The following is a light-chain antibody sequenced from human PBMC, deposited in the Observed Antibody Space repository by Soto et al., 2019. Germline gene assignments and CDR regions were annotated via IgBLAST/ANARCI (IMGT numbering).Light chain of an antibody. CDR2: NNN. V-gene: IGLV1-44*01. CDR1: SSNIGSDT. CDR3: ASWDDSLNGVV. J-gene: IGLJ2*01. Sequence: QSVLTQPPSASGTPGQRVTISCSGSSSNIGSDTVNWYQQLPGTAPKLLIYNNNHRPSGVPDRFSGSQSGTSASLAISGLQSEDGADYYCASWDDSLNGVVFGGGTKLTVL.